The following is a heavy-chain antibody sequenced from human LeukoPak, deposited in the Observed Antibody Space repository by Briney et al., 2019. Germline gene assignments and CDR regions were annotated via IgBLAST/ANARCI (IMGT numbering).Heavy chain of an antibody. CDR2: IWTSGST. Sequence: SQTLSLTCTVSGGSHSSGSYCWSWIRQPAGKGLEWIGRIWTSGSTKYNPSLKSRVTLSLDTPQDHFSLTLSHVTTPDTAVYYCAREVAYGNDVEYWGQGTLVTVSS. J-gene: IGHJ4*02. V-gene: IGHV4-61*02. D-gene: IGHD4-11*01. CDR3: AREVAYGNDVEY. CDR1: GGSHSSGSYC.